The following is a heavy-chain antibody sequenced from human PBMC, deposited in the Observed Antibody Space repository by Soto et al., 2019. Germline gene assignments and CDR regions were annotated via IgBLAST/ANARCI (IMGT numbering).Heavy chain of an antibody. CDR3: ARVRGTAGKRYFDY. V-gene: IGHV4-59*01. Sequence: SKTLSLTCTVSGGSMIAYYWNWMWQPPGKGLQWIGYTYYSGSTTYNPSLKSRVTISVDSSKNQFSVKLDSVTPAETAVYYCARVRGTAGKRYFDYWGPGTLVTVSS. CDR1: GGSMIAYY. D-gene: IGHD6-13*01. CDR2: TYYSGST. J-gene: IGHJ4*02.